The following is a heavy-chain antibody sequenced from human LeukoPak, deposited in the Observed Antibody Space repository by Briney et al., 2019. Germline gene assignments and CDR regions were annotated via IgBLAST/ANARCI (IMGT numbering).Heavy chain of an antibody. CDR3: ARAYGDPTYYFDY. Sequence: GASVKVSCKASGYTFAGYYMHWVRQAPGQGLEWMGWINPNSGGTNYAQKFQGWVTMTRDTSISTAYMELSRLRSDDTAVYYCARAYGDPTYYFDYWGQGTLVTVSS. J-gene: IGHJ4*02. CDR1: GYTFAGYY. CDR2: INPNSGGT. V-gene: IGHV1-2*04. D-gene: IGHD4-17*01.